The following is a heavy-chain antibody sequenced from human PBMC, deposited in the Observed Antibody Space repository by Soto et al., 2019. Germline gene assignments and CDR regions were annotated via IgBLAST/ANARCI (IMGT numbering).Heavy chain of an antibody. D-gene: IGHD2-15*01. Sequence: SETLSLTCTVSGGSISSYYWSWIRQPPGKGLEWIGYIYYNGSSNYNPSLKSRVTISVDTSKNQFSLMLSSVTAADTAVYYCAKYSLGYMDVWGKGTTVTVSS. CDR1: GGSISSYY. CDR2: IYYNGSS. V-gene: IGHV4-59*01. J-gene: IGHJ6*03. CDR3: AKYSLGYMDV.